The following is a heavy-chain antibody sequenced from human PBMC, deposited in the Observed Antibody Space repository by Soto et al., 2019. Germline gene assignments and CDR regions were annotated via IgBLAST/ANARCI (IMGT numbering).Heavy chain of an antibody. D-gene: IGHD3-16*01. CDR3: AKDGGLYRTYFDH. Sequence: QVKLVESGGDVVQPGRSLRLSCTASGFTFGSFGMHWVRQAPGKGLEWVAVISYSGKDRYYADSVDGRFTISRDNSKNTLYLDLNNLRVDDTAVFYCAKDGGLYRTYFDHWGQGAPVTVSS. CDR1: GFTFGSFG. J-gene: IGHJ4*02. V-gene: IGHV3-30*18. CDR2: ISYSGKDR.